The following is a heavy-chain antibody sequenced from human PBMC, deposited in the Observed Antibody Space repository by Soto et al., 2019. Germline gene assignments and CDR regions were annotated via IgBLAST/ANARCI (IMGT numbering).Heavy chain of an antibody. Sequence: HPGGSLTLSCGASGFPFRSYGMHWVRQAPGKGLEWVAVISDDGSNKYYADSVKGRFTISRDNSKNTLYLQMNSLRAEDTAVYYCAKDKDDFVWGSYDSWGQGIPVTVSS. D-gene: IGHD3-16*01. CDR3: AKDKDDFVWGSYDS. CDR1: GFPFRSYG. J-gene: IGHJ5*01. CDR2: ISDDGSNK. V-gene: IGHV3-30*18.